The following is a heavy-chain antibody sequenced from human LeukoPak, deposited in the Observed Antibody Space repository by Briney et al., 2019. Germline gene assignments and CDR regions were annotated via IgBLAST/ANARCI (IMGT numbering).Heavy chain of an antibody. CDR1: GGSFSGYY. CDR2: INHSGST. CDR3: ARVSVNATRLFDY. Sequence: SETLSLTCAVYGGSFSGYYWSWIRQPTGKGLEWIGEINHSGSTNYNPSLKSRVTISVDTSKNQFSLKLSSVTAADTAVYYCARVSVNATRLFDYWGQGTLVTVSS. J-gene: IGHJ4*02. D-gene: IGHD4-11*01. V-gene: IGHV4-34*01.